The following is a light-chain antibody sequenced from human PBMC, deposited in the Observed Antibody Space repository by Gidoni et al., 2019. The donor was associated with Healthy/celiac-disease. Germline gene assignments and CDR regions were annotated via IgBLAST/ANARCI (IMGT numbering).Light chain of an antibody. J-gene: IGKJ3*01. CDR3: QQRSNWPPLFT. Sequence: EIVLTQSPATLSLSPGERATLSCRASQSVSSYLAWYQQKPGQAPRLLIYDASNRATGIPARFSCSWSGTDFTLTISILEPEDFAVYYCQQRSNWPPLFTFGPGTKVDIK. CDR1: QSVSSY. V-gene: IGKV3-11*01. CDR2: DAS.